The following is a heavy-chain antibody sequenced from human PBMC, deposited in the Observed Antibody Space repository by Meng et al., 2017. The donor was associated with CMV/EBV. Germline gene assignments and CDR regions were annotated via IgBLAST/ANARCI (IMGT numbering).Heavy chain of an antibody. V-gene: IGHV1-69*05. CDR2: IIPIFGTA. CDR1: GGTFSSYA. Sequence: SVKVSCKASGGTFSSYAISWVRQAPGQGLEWMGGIIPIFGTANYAQKFQGRVTITTDESTSTAYMELSSLRSEDTAVYYCARDGERMRDSSSPGYYYYYYGMDVWGQGTTATVSS. CDR3: ARDGERMRDSSSPGYYYYYYGMDV. D-gene: IGHD6-6*01. J-gene: IGHJ6*02.